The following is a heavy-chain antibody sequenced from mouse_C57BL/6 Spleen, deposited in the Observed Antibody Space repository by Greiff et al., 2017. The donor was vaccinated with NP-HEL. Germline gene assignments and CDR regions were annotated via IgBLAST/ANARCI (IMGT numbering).Heavy chain of an antibody. Sequence: VQLKQSGPELVKPGASVKMSCKASGYTFTDYNMHWVKQSHGKSLEWIGYINPNNGGTSYNQKFKGKATLTVNKSSSTAYMELRSLTSEDSAVYYCARKIITTAHWYFDVWGTGTTVTVSS. J-gene: IGHJ1*03. CDR2: INPNNGGT. D-gene: IGHD1-1*01. CDR3: ARKIITTAHWYFDV. CDR1: GYTFTDYN. V-gene: IGHV1-22*01.